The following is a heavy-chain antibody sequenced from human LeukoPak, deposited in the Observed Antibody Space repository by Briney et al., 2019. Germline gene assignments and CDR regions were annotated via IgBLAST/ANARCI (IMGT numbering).Heavy chain of an antibody. D-gene: IGHD3-22*01. CDR1: GGSISSYY. V-gene: IGHV4-59*12. Sequence: SETLSLTCTVSGGSISSYYWSWIRQPPGKGLEWIGYIYYSGITNYNPSLKSRVTISIDTSKNQFSLKLSSVTAADTAVYYCARDGDYYDSSYPSLWGQGTRVTVSS. J-gene: IGHJ4*02. CDR3: ARDGDYYDSSYPSL. CDR2: IYYSGIT.